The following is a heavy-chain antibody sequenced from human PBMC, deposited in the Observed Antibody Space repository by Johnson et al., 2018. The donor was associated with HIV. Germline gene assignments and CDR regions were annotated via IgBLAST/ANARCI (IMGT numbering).Heavy chain of an antibody. D-gene: IGHD1-26*01. CDR3: ARVRVGAVDI. J-gene: IGHJ3*02. CDR1: GFTFSSYG. Sequence: QVQLVESGGGVVQPGRSLRLSCAASGFTFSSYGMHWVRQAPGKGLEWVAFIRYDGSNKYYADSVKGRFTISRDNSKNMLFLQINSLRVEDTAVYYCARVRVGAVDIWGQGTVVTVSS. V-gene: IGHV3-30*02. CDR2: IRYDGSNK.